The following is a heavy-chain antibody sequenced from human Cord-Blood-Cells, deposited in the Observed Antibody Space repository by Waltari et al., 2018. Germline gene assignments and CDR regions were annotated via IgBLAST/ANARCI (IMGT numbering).Heavy chain of an antibody. V-gene: IGHV2-70*04. J-gene: IGHJ5*02. CDR1: GFSLSTSGMR. Sequence: QVTLKESGPALVTPTQTLTLTCTFSGFSLSTSGMRVTWIRQPPGKALEWLARIDWEDDKCYSTSLNARLTISKDTSKNQVVLSMTNMDPVDTATYYCARNSGSYYWFDHWGQGTLVTVSS. D-gene: IGHD1-26*01. CDR3: ARNSGSYYWFDH. CDR2: IDWEDDK.